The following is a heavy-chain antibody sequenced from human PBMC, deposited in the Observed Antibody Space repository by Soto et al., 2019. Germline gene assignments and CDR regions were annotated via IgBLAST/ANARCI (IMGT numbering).Heavy chain of an antibody. CDR1: GGGFGSYA. CDR3: ARDSYRSSWYAQFAYYYYGLDV. CDR2: IIPNFCGT. Sequence: AASVKVSCKASGGGFGSYASSWLRQAPGQVLELMGGIIPNFCGTNYAQKFQGRVTITRDTSISTAYMELSRMRSDDTAVYYCARDSYRSSWYAQFAYYYYGLDVWGQGPTVTVSS. V-gene: IGHV1-69*05. J-gene: IGHJ6*02. D-gene: IGHD6-13*01.